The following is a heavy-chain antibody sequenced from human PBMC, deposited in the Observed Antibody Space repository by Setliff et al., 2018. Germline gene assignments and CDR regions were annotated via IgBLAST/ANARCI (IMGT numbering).Heavy chain of an antibody. Sequence: SETLSLTCTVSGGSVNSRYWSWIRQSPGKGLEWIGSAYYSGSTYYNPSLESRVTISVDTSKNQFSLRLTSVSAADTAVYYCAGLFRDGWNYFDSWGQGTLVTVSS. V-gene: IGHV4-59*04. J-gene: IGHJ4*02. CDR1: GGSVNSRY. CDR2: AYYSGST. CDR3: AGLFRDGWNYFDS. D-gene: IGHD2-21*01.